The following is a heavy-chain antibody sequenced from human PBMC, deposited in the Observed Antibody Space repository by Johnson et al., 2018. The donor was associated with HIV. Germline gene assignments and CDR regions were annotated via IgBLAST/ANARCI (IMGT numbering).Heavy chain of an antibody. D-gene: IGHD3-16*01. CDR1: QFTFSKYY. CDR3: ARESIIWGDTRLLEGAFDI. CDR2: VNPNGGNT. J-gene: IGHJ3*02. V-gene: IGHV3-25*04. Sequence: QLVESGGGLVKAGGSLRLSCAASQFTFSKYYMNCVRQAPGNGLELVGQVNPNGGNTYLIDSNKDRFSASRGNAKNTLYLQMNSLRAEDTAVYYCARESIIWGDTRLLEGAFDIWG.